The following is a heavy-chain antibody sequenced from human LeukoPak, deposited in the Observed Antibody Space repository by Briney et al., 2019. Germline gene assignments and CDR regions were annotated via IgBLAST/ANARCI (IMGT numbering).Heavy chain of an antibody. D-gene: IGHD2-2*01. J-gene: IGHJ4*02. CDR3: AEMCGSISCPEVVGH. CDR2: LYGGGST. V-gene: IGHV3-66*02. Sequence: GGSLRLSCAASGFTVRSNYMTWVRQAPGKGLEWVSVLYGGGSTYYADSVKGRFTISRDNSKNTLYLQMNSLGAEDTTVYYCAEMCGSISCPEVVGHWGQGTLATVSS. CDR1: GFTVRSNY.